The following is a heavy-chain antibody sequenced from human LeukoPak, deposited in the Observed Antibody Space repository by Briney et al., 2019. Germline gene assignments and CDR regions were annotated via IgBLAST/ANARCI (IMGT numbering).Heavy chain of an antibody. Sequence: GGSLRLSCAASGFIFSDYYMSWIRQAPGKGLECLSYISSSGSYTKYAESVKGRFTISRDNAKNSLYLQMNSLRVEDTAVYYCARDRGINMVRGVIDYWGQGTLVTVSS. D-gene: IGHD3-10*01. CDR3: ARDRGINMVRGVIDY. J-gene: IGHJ4*02. CDR1: GFIFSDYY. CDR2: ISSSGSYT. V-gene: IGHV3-11*06.